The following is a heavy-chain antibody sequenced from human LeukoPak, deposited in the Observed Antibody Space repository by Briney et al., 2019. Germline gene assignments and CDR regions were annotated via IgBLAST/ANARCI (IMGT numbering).Heavy chain of an antibody. CDR1: GYTFSSYA. CDR3: AGGTIVVVVAAISGNFDY. Sequence: ASVKVSCKASGYTFSSYAISWVRQAPGQGLEWMGGIIPIFGTANYAQKFQGRVTITADESTTTAYMELSSLRSEDTAAYYCAGGTIVVVVAAISGNFDYWGQGTLVTVSS. V-gene: IGHV1-69*13. J-gene: IGHJ4*02. D-gene: IGHD2-15*01. CDR2: IIPIFGTA.